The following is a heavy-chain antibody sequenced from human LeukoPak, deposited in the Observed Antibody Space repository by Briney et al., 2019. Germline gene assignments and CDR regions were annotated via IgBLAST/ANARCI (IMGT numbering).Heavy chain of an antibody. D-gene: IGHD1-26*01. J-gene: IGHJ5*02. CDR3: ARGLGATTGWFDP. CDR2: IYYSGST. Sequence: SETLSLTCTVSGGSISSHFWSWIRQPPGKGLEWIAYIYYSGSTNYNPSLKSRVTISADTSKNQFSLQLSSVTAADTAVYYCARGLGATTGWFDPWGQGTLVTVSS. V-gene: IGHV4-59*11. CDR1: GGSISSHF.